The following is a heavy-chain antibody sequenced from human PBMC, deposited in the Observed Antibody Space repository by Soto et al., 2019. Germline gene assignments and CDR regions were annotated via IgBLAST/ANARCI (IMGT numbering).Heavy chain of an antibody. CDR1: CGSISSGGYY. V-gene: IGHV4-31*03. CDR3: ARGFGSSSWYGPCCYFDY. Sequence: SETLSLTCTVSCGSISSGGYYWSWIRQHPGKGLEWIGYIYYSGSTYYNPSLKSRVTISVDTSKNQFSLKLSSVTAADTAVYYCARGFGSSSWYGPCCYFDYWGQGTLVTVSS. J-gene: IGHJ4*02. D-gene: IGHD6-13*01. CDR2: IYYSGST.